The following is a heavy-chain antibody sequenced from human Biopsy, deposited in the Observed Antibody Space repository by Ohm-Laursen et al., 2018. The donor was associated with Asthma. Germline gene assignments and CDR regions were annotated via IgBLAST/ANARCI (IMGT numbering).Heavy chain of an antibody. CDR3: ARARETTNYGDSDFDI. CDR1: GFSLDNYF. Sequence: SSVKVSCKASGFSLDNYFMHWVRQAPGQGLEWMGIINPSGAGARYAEKFRGRLIVTRDASTRTAFMDLRSLRSDDTAIYFCARARETTNYGDSDFDIWGQGTLITVSS. J-gene: IGHJ4*02. V-gene: IGHV1-46*02. D-gene: IGHD2-8*01. CDR2: INPSGAGA.